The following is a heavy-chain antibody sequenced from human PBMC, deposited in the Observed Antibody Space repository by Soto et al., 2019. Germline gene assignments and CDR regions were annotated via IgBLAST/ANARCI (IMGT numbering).Heavy chain of an antibody. Sequence: QVPLVQSGAEVKKPGASVKVSCKASGYTFSSYAIHWVRQAPGQGLEWMGWINAGNGNSEYSQKFQGRVTITRDTSASTVYLELSSPRLEDTGVFFCARFYGSSASWGQGSLLTVSS. J-gene: IGHJ4*02. D-gene: IGHD6-6*01. CDR3: ARFYGSSAS. V-gene: IGHV1-3*01. CDR1: GYTFSSYA. CDR2: INAGNGNS.